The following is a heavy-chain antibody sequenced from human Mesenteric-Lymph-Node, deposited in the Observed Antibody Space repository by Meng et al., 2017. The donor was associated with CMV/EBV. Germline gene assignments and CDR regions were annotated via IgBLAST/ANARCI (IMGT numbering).Heavy chain of an antibody. V-gene: IGHV4-39*07. CDR1: GGSISSSGYY. CDR3: VTWGSNYSSGKYHVIIDY. Sequence: SETLSLTCSVSGGSISSSGYYWGWIRQPPGKGLEWIGNILYSGSTDYNPYLKSRVTILIDTSEDHFSLKLSSVTAADTAVYYCVTWGSNYSSGKYHVIIDYWGQGTLVTVSS. J-gene: IGHJ4*02. D-gene: IGHD3-10*01. CDR2: ILYSGST.